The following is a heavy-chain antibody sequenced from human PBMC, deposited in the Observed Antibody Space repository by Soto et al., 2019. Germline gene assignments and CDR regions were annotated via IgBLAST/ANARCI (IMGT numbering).Heavy chain of an antibody. CDR3: ARGRSVVDLFDI. CDR1: GYTFASYD. J-gene: IGHJ3*02. CDR2: MNPNSGNT. V-gene: IGHV1-8*01. D-gene: IGHD2-15*01. Sequence: ASVKVSCKASGYTFASYDIIWVREATGQGLEWMGWMNPNSGNTGYAQKFQGRVTMTRNTSISTAYMELSSLRSEVTALYYCARGRSVVDLFDIWGQGTMVTVSS.